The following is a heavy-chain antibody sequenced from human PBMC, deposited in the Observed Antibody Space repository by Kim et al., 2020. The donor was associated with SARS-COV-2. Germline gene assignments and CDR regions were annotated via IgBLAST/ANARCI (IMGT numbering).Heavy chain of an antibody. V-gene: IGHV3-72*01. D-gene: IGHD3-3*01. CDR1: GFTFSDHY. J-gene: IGHJ6*02. CDR2: TRNKANSYTT. Sequence: GGSLRLSCAASGFTFSDHYMDWVRQAPGKGLEWVGRTRNKANSYTTEYAASVKGRFTISRDDSKNSLYLQMNSLKTEDTAVYYCARGQGLYYDFWSGSLRDHGMDVWGQGTTVTVSS. CDR3: ARGQGLYYDFWSGSLRDHGMDV.